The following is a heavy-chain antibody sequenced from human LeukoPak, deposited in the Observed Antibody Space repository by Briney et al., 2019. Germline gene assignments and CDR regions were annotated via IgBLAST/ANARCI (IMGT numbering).Heavy chain of an antibody. J-gene: IGHJ4*02. CDR3: ARGDRARIVATIGYFDY. V-gene: IGHV4-4*07. Sequence: SETLSLTCTVSGGSISSYYWSWIRQPAGKGLEWIGRIYTSGSTNYNPSLKSRVTMSVDTSKNQFSLKLSSVTAADTAVYYCARGDRARIVATIGYFDYWGQGTLVTVSS. CDR1: GGSISSYY. D-gene: IGHD5-12*01. CDR2: IYTSGST.